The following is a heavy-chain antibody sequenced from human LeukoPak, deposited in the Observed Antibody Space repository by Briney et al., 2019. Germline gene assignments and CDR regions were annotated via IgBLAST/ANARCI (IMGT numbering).Heavy chain of an antibody. CDR3: ARYTTGDYDY. V-gene: IGHV5-10-1*01. J-gene: IGHJ4*02. Sequence: GASLKISCQCSGWNFTSFLISWVRRMPGKGLDWMGRFEPSDSYNNVGPSFQGHVTISADKSISTAYLQWSSRKASDTAMYDCARYTTGDYDYWGQGTLVTVSS. D-gene: IGHD1-1*01. CDR2: FEPSDSYN. CDR1: GWNFTSFL.